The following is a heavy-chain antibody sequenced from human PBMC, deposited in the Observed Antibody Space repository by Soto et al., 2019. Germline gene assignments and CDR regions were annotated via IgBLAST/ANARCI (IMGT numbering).Heavy chain of an antibody. CDR2: ISSSSSYT. CDR1: GFTFSDYY. D-gene: IGHD4-17*01. CDR3: ARDRYGDYGRYYFDY. Sequence: GGSLRLSCAASGFTFSDYYMSWIRQAPGKGLEWVSYISSSSSYTNYADSVKGRFTISRDNAKNSLYLQMNSLRAEDTAVYYCARDRYGDYGRYYFDYWGQGTLVTVSS. V-gene: IGHV3-11*06. J-gene: IGHJ4*02.